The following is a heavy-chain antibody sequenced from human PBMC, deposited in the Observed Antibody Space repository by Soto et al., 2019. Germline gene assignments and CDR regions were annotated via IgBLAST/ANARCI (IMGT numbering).Heavy chain of an antibody. Sequence: PGESLKISCKGSGYSFTSYWISWVRQMPGKGLEWMGRIDPSDSYTNYSPSFQGHVTISADKSISTAYLQWSSLKASDTAMYYCATKGSLLYGMDVWGQGTTVTVSS. CDR1: GYSFTSYW. CDR2: IDPSDSYT. CDR3: ATKGSLLYGMDV. J-gene: IGHJ6*02. V-gene: IGHV5-10-1*01.